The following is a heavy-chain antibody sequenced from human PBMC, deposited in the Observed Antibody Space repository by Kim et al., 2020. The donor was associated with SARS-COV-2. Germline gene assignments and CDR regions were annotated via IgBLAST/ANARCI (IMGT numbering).Heavy chain of an antibody. CDR3: ARDSSMVRGVIITPFDY. D-gene: IGHD3-10*01. V-gene: IGHV4-39*07. Sequence: LTSVVTISVDTSKNQFSLKLSSVTAADTAVYYCARDSSMVRGVIITPFDYWGQGTLVTVSS. J-gene: IGHJ4*02.